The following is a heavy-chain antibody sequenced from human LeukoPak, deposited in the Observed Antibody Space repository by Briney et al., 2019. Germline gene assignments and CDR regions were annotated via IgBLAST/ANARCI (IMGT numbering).Heavy chain of an antibody. CDR2: INPNSGGT. CDR3: ARADWYYDSSGYYGDY. Sequence: ASVTVSCKASGYTFTGYYMHWVRQAPGQGLEWMGRINPNSGGTNYAQKFQGRVTMTRDTSISTAYMELSRLRSDDTAVYYCARADWYYDSSGYYGDYCGQGTLVTVSS. D-gene: IGHD3-22*01. CDR1: GYTFTGYY. J-gene: IGHJ4*02. V-gene: IGHV1-2*06.